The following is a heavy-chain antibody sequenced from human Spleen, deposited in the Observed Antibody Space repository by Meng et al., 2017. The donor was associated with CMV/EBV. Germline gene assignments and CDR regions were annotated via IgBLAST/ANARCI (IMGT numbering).Heavy chain of an antibody. CDR1: GFTFTGYY. V-gene: IGHV1-2*02. Sequence: ASVKVSCKASGFTFTGYYIHWVRQAPGQGFEWMGWINSDSGGTNFARKFQGRVTMTRDTSISTAYMELNRLRSDDTAVYYCARSIVGYTGGGGQGTLVTVS. CDR3: ARSIVGYTGG. CDR2: INSDSGGT. D-gene: IGHD5-12*01. J-gene: IGHJ4*02.